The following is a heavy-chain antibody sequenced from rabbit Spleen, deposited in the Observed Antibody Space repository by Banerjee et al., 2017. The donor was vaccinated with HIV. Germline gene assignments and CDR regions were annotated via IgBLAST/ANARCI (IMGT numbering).Heavy chain of an antibody. J-gene: IGHJ4*01. CDR2: IDPIFHVT. D-gene: IGHD1-1*01. V-gene: IGHV1S47*01. CDR3: SRWASSDGYFDL. CDR1: GFDFSSYG. Sequence: QEQLKETGGGLVQPGGSLTLSCKASGFDFSSYGVSWVRQAPGKGLEWIGYIDPIFHVTTYANWVNGRFSISRENTQNTVYLQLNSLTAADTATYFCSRWASSDGYFDLWGPAPWSPS.